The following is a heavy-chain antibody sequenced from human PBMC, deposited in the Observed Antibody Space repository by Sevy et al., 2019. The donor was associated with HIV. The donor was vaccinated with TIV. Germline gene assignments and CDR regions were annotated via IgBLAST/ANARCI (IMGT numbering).Heavy chain of an antibody. D-gene: IGHD3-3*01. CDR2: INHSERT. CDR3: ARVSFYDFWSGYDYYYYGMDV. V-gene: IGHV4-34*01. CDR1: GGSFSGYY. J-gene: IGHJ6*02. Sequence: SETLSLTCAVYGGSFSGYYWSWIRQPPGKGLEWIGEINHSERTNYNPSLKSRVTISVDPSKNQFSLKLSSVTAADTAVYYCARVSFYDFWSGYDYYYYGMDVWGQATTVTVSS.